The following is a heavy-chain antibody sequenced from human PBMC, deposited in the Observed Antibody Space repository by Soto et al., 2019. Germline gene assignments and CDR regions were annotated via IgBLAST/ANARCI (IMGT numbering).Heavy chain of an antibody. V-gene: IGHV1-8*01. CDR2: MNPNSGNT. J-gene: IGHJ6*02. D-gene: IGHD3-10*01. Sequence: APVKVSCKASGYTFTSYDINWVRQATGQGLEWMGWMNPNSGNTGYAQKFQGRVTMTRNTSISTAYMELSSLRSDDTAVYYCAGYRVGENYYYGMDVWGQGTTVTVSS. CDR1: GYTFTSYD. CDR3: AGYRVGENYYYGMDV.